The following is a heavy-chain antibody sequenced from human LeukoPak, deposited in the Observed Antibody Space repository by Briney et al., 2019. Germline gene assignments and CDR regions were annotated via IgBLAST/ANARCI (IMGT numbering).Heavy chain of an antibody. CDR3: ARAYSSSWYWNWFDP. D-gene: IGHD6-13*01. V-gene: IGHV4-38-2*02. CDR2: IYPTGST. CDR1: GYSISSGYY. Sequence: PSETLSLTCTVSGYSISSGYYWGWIRQPPGKGLEWIGNIYPTGSTYYNPSLKSRVTIPVDTSKNQFSLKVSSVSAADTAVYYCARAYSSSWYWNWFDPWGQGTLVTVSS. J-gene: IGHJ5*02.